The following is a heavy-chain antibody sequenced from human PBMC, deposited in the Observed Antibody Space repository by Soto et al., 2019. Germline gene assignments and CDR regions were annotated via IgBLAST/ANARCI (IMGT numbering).Heavy chain of an antibody. CDR2: IWYDGSNK. Sequence: PGGSLRLSCAAAGFTFSSYGMHRVRQAPSKGLGWVAVIWYDGSNKYYADSVKGRFTISRDNSKNTLYLQMNSLRAEDTAVYYCARDQGRIAAAGPNWFDPWGQGTLVTVSS. D-gene: IGHD6-13*01. V-gene: IGHV3-33*01. CDR1: GFTFSSYG. J-gene: IGHJ5*02. CDR3: ARDQGRIAAAGPNWFDP.